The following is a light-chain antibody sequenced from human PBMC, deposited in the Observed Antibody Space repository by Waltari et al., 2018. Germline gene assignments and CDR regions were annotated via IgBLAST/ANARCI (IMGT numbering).Light chain of an antibody. V-gene: IGLV3-21*02. CDR2: DDS. CDR1: NVGSRG. Sequence: SFVLTQPPTLSVAPGPTATITCGGDNVGSRGVNWYQQKPGQAPVLVVDDDSGRPSGIPERFSGSNSGNTATLTISKVEAGDEADFYCQVWDSNNDRFVMFGGGTKLTVL. J-gene: IGLJ3*02. CDR3: QVWDSNNDRFVM.